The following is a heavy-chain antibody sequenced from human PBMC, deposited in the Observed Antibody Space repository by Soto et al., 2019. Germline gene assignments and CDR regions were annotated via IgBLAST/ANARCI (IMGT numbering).Heavy chain of an antibody. CDR1: GFTFSSYG. J-gene: IGHJ6*02. D-gene: IGHD2-2*01. CDR3: ARGAYGGYQLLWAQ. CDR2: IWYDGSNK. V-gene: IGHV3-33*01. Sequence: GGSLRLSCAASGFTFSSYGMHWVRQAPGKGLEWVAVIWYDGSNKYYADSVKGRFTISRDNSKNTLYLQMNSLRAEDTAVYYCARGAYGGYQLLWAQWGQGTTVTVSS.